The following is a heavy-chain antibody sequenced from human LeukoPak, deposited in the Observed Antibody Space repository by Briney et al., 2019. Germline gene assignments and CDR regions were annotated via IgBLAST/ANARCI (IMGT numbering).Heavy chain of an antibody. CDR3: AKDQTTSYGMDV. D-gene: IGHD4-17*01. Sequence: GGFLRLSCAASGFTVSSNYMSWVRQAPGKGLEWVSVINSGGSTYYTDSVKGRFTISRDKSKNTLYAQMNSLRAEDTAVYYCAKDQTTSYGMDVWGQGTTVTVSS. CDR2: INSGGST. V-gene: IGHV3-66*01. CDR1: GFTVSSNY. J-gene: IGHJ6*02.